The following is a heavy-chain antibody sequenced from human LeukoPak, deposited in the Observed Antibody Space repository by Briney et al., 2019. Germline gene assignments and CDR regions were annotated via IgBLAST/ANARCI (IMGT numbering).Heavy chain of an antibody. CDR3: AKGDYGDYEWYYYYGMDV. V-gene: IGHV3-23*01. D-gene: IGHD4-17*01. Sequence: GGSLRLSCAASGFTFSSYAMSWVRQAPGEGLEWVSAISGSGGSTYYADSVKGRFTISRDNSKNTLYLQMNSLRAEDTAVYYCAKGDYGDYEWYYYYGMDVWGQGTTVTVSS. CDR2: ISGSGGST. CDR1: GFTFSSYA. J-gene: IGHJ6*02.